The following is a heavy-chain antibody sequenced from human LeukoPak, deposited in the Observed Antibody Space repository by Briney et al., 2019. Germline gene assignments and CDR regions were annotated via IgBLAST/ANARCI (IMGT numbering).Heavy chain of an antibody. J-gene: IGHJ5*02. CDR2: ISFDGSNK. V-gene: IGHV3-30-3*01. Sequence: AGGSLRLSCAASGFTFSSYTIHWVRQPTGKGLEWVAVISFDGSNKYYADSVKGRFTISRDNSKNTLYLQMNSLRAEDTAVYYCAREELGSSLGFDPWGQGTLVTVSS. CDR1: GFTFSSYT. CDR3: AREELGSSLGFDP. D-gene: IGHD3-16*01.